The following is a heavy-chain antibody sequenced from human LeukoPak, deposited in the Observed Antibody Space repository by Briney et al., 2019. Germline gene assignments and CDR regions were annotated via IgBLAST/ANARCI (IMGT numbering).Heavy chain of an antibody. CDR3: ARDRAIAVDVGVDY. D-gene: IGHD6-19*01. V-gene: IGHV3-9*01. Sequence: PGGSLRLSCAASGFTFDDYAMHWVRQVPGVGLEWVSGISSNSDRIRYADSVKGRFTISRDNAKNSLYLQMNSLRVEDTALYYCARDRAIAVDVGVDYWGQGTLVTVSS. CDR2: ISSNSDRI. J-gene: IGHJ4*02. CDR1: GFTFDDYA.